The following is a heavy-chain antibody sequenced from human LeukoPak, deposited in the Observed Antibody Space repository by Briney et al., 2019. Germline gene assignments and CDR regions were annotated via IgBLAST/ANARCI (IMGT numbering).Heavy chain of an antibody. CDR3: AREGYSYGHFDY. Sequence: GRSLRLSCAASGFTFSTYSMHLVRQAPGKGLEWVAVISSDGSNNYYADSVKGRFTISRDNSKNTLYLQMNSLRAEDTAVYYCAREGYSYGHFDYWGQGTLVTVSS. CDR2: ISSDGSNN. D-gene: IGHD5-18*01. V-gene: IGHV3-30-3*01. J-gene: IGHJ4*02. CDR1: GFTFSTYS.